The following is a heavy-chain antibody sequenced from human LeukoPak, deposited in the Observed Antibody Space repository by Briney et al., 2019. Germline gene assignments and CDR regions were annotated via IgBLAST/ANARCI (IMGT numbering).Heavy chain of an antibody. CDR1: GFTFSSYS. D-gene: IGHD5-18*01. J-gene: IGHJ4*02. V-gene: IGHV3-21*01. CDR3: ARDSDVDTAMVTVGLAGY. Sequence: SGGSLRLSCAASGFTFSSYSMNWVRQAPGKGLEWVSSISSSSSYIYYADSVKGRFTISRDNAKSSLYLQMNSLRAEDTAVYYCARDSDVDTAMVTVGLAGYWGQGTLVTVSS. CDR2: ISSSSSYI.